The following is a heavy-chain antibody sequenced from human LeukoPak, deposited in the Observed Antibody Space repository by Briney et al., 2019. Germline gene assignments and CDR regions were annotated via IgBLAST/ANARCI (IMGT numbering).Heavy chain of an antibody. J-gene: IGHJ4*02. CDR1: GGSISSYY. Sequence: SETLSLTCTVSGGSISSYYWSWIRQPPGKGLEWIGYIYYSGSTNYNPSLKSRVTISVDTSKNQFSLKLSSVTAADTAVYYCARGASPTPGDYGRVNFDYWGQGTLVTVSS. CDR2: IYYSGST. D-gene: IGHD4-17*01. CDR3: ARGASPTPGDYGRVNFDY. V-gene: IGHV4-59*08.